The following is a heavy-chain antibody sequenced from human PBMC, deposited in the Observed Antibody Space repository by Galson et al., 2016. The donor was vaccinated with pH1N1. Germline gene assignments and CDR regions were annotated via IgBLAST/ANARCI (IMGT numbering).Heavy chain of an antibody. CDR2: INQDGDKK. V-gene: IGHV3-7*01. CDR1: GFNFSNYW. D-gene: IGHD3-9*01. Sequence: SLRLSCAASGFNFSNYWMQWVRQAPGKVLQWVANINQDGDKKYYVGSVEGRFTISRDNAKNSLYLQMNNLRDEDTAMYFCARRYFDYWGQGALVTVSS. J-gene: IGHJ4*02. CDR3: ARRYFDY.